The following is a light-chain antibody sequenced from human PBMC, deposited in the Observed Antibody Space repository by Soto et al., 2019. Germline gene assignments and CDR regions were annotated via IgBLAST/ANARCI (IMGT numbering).Light chain of an antibody. CDR2: DVS. CDR1: SSDVGGYNY. J-gene: IGLJ7*01. Sequence: QSALTQPASVSGSPGQSITISCTGTSSDVGGYNYVSWYQQHPGKAPKLMIYDVSTRPSGVSNRFSASKSGNTASLTISGLQAEDEADYFCSSYTSSSIPVFGGGTQLTVL. CDR3: SSYTSSSIPV. V-gene: IGLV2-14*01.